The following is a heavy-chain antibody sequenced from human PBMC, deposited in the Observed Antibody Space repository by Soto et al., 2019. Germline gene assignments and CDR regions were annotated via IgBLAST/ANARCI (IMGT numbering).Heavy chain of an antibody. CDR1: GYTLTELS. CDR3: ATFLQRDYYDSSGLY. J-gene: IGHJ4*02. D-gene: IGHD3-22*01. CDR2: FDPEDGET. Sequence: GASVKVSCKVSGYTLTELSMHWVRQAPGKGLEWMGGFDPEDGETIYAQKFQGRVTMTEDTSTDTAYMELSSLRSEDTAVYYCATFLQRDYYDSSGLYWGQGTRVTVSS. V-gene: IGHV1-24*01.